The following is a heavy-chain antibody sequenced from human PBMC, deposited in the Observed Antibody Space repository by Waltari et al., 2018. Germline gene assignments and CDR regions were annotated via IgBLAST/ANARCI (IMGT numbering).Heavy chain of an antibody. CDR1: GYTLNELS. CDR3: AIDSHGTDAFDI. D-gene: IGHD1-1*01. CDR2: FYPDLGDT. J-gene: IGHJ3*02. V-gene: IGHV1-24*01. Sequence: QVQLVQSGPEVKKPGASVKVSCKIPGYTLNELSRHWVRQRPGKGLEWMGGFYPDLGDTIYAQSFQDRVTLAEDRSTETVYMELSSLTSEDTAVYYCAIDSHGTDAFDIWGQGTVVTVSS.